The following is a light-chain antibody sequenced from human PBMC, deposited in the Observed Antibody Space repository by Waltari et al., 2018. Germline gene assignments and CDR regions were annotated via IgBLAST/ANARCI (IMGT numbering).Light chain of an antibody. V-gene: IGLV2-23*02. Sequence: QSALTQPAPVSGSPGQSITISCSGTNSDVGGYAYFSWYQHHPGKAPKLIIYDVTKGPSGVSNRFSGSKSGNTASLTISGLQAEDEADYYCSSYAGGNNLLFGGGTKVTVL. CDR1: NSDVGGYAY. CDR3: SSYAGGNNLL. J-gene: IGLJ2*01. CDR2: DVT.